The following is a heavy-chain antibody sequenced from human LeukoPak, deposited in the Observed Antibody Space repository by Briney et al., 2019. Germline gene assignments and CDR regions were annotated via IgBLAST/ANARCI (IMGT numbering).Heavy chain of an antibody. Sequence: KPGGSLRLSCAASGFTFSSYGMHWVRQAPGKGLEWVAVISYDGSNKYYADSVKGRFTISRDNSKNTLYLQMNSLRAEDTAVYYCARVRDSNGYYYKIMLGSDIWGQGTMVTVSS. V-gene: IGHV3-30*03. CDR3: ARVRDSNGYYYKIMLGSDI. J-gene: IGHJ3*02. CDR2: ISYDGSNK. CDR1: GFTFSSYG. D-gene: IGHD3-22*01.